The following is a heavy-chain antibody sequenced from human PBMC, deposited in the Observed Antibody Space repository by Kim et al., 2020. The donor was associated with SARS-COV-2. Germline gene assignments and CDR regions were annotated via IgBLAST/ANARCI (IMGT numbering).Heavy chain of an antibody. V-gene: IGHV3-23*01. D-gene: IGHD3-10*01. Sequence: KGRFTITGDNSKNTLYLQMNSLRAEDTAVYYCAKDVAELLWFGELFVDYWGQGTLVTVSS. CDR3: AKDVAELLWFGELFVDY. J-gene: IGHJ4*02.